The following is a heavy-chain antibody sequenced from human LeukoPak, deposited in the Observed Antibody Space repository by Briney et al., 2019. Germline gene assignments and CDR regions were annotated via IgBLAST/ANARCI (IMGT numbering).Heavy chain of an antibody. CDR2: MDPNSGNT. D-gene: IGHD6-13*01. J-gene: IGHJ6*02. Sequence: GASVKVSCKASGYTFTSNDINWVRQGTGQGLEWMGWMDPNSGNTGYAQKFQGRVTMTRNTSISTAYMELSSLRSEDTAVYYCARGLAAAGKDYYYYGMDVWGQGTTVTVSS. CDR3: ARGLAAAGKDYYYYGMDV. V-gene: IGHV1-8*01. CDR1: GYTFTSND.